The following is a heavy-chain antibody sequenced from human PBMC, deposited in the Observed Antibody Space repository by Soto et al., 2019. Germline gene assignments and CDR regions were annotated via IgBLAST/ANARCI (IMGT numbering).Heavy chain of an antibody. CDR3: AARKYGSGTQADYYGMDV. J-gene: IGHJ6*02. D-gene: IGHD3-10*01. CDR1: GFTFTSSA. Sequence: SVKVSCKASGFTFTSSAVQWVRQARGQRLEWIGWIVVGSGNTNYAQKFQERVTITRDMSTSTAYMELSSLRSEDTAVYYCAARKYGSGTQADYYGMDVWGQGTTVTVSS. CDR2: IVVGSGNT. V-gene: IGHV1-58*01.